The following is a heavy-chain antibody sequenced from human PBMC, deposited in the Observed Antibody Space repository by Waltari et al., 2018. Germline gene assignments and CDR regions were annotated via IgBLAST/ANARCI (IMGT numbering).Heavy chain of an antibody. CDR2: INPNRGGT. Sequence: QVQLVQSGAEVKKPGASVKVSCKASGYTFTGYYMHWVRQAPGQGLEWMGWINPNRGGTNYAQKFQGRVTMTRDTSISTAYMELSRLRSDDTAVYYCARDRVVVAATRNWFDPWGQGTLVTVSS. D-gene: IGHD2-15*01. CDR3: ARDRVVVAATRNWFDP. V-gene: IGHV1-2*02. CDR1: GYTFTGYY. J-gene: IGHJ5*02.